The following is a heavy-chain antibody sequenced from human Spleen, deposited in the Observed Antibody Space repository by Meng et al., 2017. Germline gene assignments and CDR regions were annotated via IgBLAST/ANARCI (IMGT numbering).Heavy chain of an antibody. CDR1: GYTFPDYW. V-gene: IGHV1-2*06. D-gene: IGHD6-13*01. CDR3: ARDEDISAAGKLFGDY. J-gene: IGHJ4*02. Sequence: QVPLGQSGAEGKKPGASVKVSCKASGYTFPDYWLHWVRRAPGQGLEWMGRINPKSGDTHYAQRFQGRVTMTGDTSISTAYMELSGLRSDDTAMYYCARDEDISAAGKLFGDYWGQGTLVTV. CDR2: INPKSGDT.